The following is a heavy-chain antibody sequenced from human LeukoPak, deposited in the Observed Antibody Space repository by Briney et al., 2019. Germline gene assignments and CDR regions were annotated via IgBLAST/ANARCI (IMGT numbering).Heavy chain of an antibody. CDR3: AKDHGPRDFWSGYALNWFDP. CDR1: GFTFSSYA. J-gene: IGHJ5*02. D-gene: IGHD3-3*01. Sequence: GGSLRLSCAASGFTFSSYAMSWVRQAPGKGLEWVSAISGSGGSTYYADSVKGRFTISRDNSKNTLYLQMNSLRAEDTAVYYCAKDHGPRDFWSGYALNWFDPWGQGTLVTVSS. V-gene: IGHV3-23*01. CDR2: ISGSGGST.